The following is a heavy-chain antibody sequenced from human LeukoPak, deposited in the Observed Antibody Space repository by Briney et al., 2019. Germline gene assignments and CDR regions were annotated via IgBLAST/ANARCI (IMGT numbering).Heavy chain of an antibody. J-gene: IGHJ4*02. Sequence: GGSLRLSCVASGFTVSSNYMSWVRQAPGKGLEWVSAISGSGGSTYYADSVKGRFTISRDNSKNTLYLQMNSLRAEDTAVYYCAKDRWDIVVVPAARWDDYWGQGTLVTVSS. D-gene: IGHD2-2*01. CDR1: GFTVSSNY. V-gene: IGHV3-23*01. CDR2: ISGSGGST. CDR3: AKDRWDIVVVPAARWDDY.